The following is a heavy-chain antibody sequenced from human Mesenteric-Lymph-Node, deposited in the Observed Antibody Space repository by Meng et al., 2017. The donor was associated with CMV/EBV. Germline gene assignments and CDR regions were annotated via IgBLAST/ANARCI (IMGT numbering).Heavy chain of an antibody. CDR3: ARTPRWELLGAFYFDL. CDR1: GESFGDNY. V-gene: IGHV4-34*01. CDR2: VNQSGST. D-gene: IGHD1-26*01. J-gene: IGHJ4*02. Sequence: GESFGDNYWSWIRQPPGKGLEWIGEVNQSGSTYYNPSLKSRVTLSMDTSKNRFSMSLNSVTAADAAVYYCARTPRWELLGAFYFDLWGQGTLVTVSS.